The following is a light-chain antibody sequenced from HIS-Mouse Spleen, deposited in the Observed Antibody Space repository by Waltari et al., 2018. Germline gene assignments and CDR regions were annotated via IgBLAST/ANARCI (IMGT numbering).Light chain of an antibody. Sequence: QSALTQPRSGSGSPGQEVKKGGKGTSSDVGGYNYVSWYQQHPGKAPKLMIYDVSKRPSGLPDRVSGSKPGNTASLPISGLHSSPSPRSSFCSSAGRYTWVFRAGTKLTVL. CDR3: CSSAGRYTWV. V-gene: IGLV2-11*01. J-gene: IGLJ3*02. CDR1: SSDVGGYNY. CDR2: DVS.